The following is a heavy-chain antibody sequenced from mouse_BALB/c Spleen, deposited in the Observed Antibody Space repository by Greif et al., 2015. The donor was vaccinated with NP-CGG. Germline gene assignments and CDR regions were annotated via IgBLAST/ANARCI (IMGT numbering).Heavy chain of an antibody. CDR3: ARHPYFDV. V-gene: IGHV2-6-2*01. Sequence: VKLMESGPDLVAPSQSLSITCTVSGVSLTSYGVHWVRQPPGKGLEWLVVIWSDGSTTYNSALKSRLSISKDNSKSXVFLKMNRLQPDDAAMYYCARHPYFDVWGAGTPVTVSS. CDR1: GVSLTSYG. CDR2: IWSDGST. J-gene: IGHJ1*01.